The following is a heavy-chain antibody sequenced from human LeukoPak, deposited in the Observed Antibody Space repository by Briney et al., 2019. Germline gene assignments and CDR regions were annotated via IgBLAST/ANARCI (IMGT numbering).Heavy chain of an antibody. J-gene: IGHJ5*02. CDR1: GFTFSSSW. D-gene: IGHD3-10*01. CDR3: VRSHHPGGWFDP. V-gene: IGHV3-7*01. Sequence: PGGSLRLSCEASGFTFSSSWMSWVRQGPGKGLEWVASINPDTSEIHYVDAVRGRFTISGDNAKNSLYLQMSSLTADDTALYYCVRSHHPGGWFDPWGQGTLVTVSS. CDR2: INPDTSEI.